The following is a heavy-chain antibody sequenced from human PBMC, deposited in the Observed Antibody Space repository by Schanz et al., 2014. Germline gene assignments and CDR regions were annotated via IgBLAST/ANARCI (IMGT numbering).Heavy chain of an antibody. D-gene: IGHD3-9*01. CDR2: ISHDGYST. V-gene: IGHV3-64*04. Sequence: VQLVESGGGLVQPGGSLRLSCSASGFTFSIYAMHWVRQAPGKGLEYVSAISHDGYSTYYADSVKGRFTISRDNTKNSLFLQLNSLRADDTAVYYCAKAADWPVTRFDPWGQGTLVTVSS. J-gene: IGHJ5*02. CDR1: GFTFSIYA. CDR3: AKAADWPVTRFDP.